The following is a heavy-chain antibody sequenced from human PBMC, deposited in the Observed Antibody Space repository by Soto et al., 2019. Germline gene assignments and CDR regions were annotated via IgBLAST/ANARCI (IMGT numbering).Heavy chain of an antibody. CDR1: GYSFTSYD. J-gene: IGHJ4*02. V-gene: IGHV1-8*01. CDR3: AREAAALGNDY. Sequence: QVQLVQSGAEVKKPGASVKVSCKASGYSFTSYDINWVRQATGQGLEWMGGMNPNSGNTGYAQKFQGRVTMTRNTSISTAYMELSSLRSADPAVYYCAREAAALGNDYWGQGTLVTVSS. D-gene: IGHD2-2*01. CDR2: MNPNSGNT.